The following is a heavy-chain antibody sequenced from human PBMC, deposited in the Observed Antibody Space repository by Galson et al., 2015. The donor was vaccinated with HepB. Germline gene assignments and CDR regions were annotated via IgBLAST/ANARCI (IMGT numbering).Heavy chain of an antibody. CDR1: GYTFTSYD. V-gene: IGHV1-8*01. D-gene: IGHD3-22*01. Sequence: SVKVSCKASGYTFTSYDINWVRQATGQGLEWMGWMNPNSGNTGYAQKFQGRVTMTRNTSISTAYMELSSLRSEDTAVYYCARPSCRRYYYDSSGYYCYYGMDAWGQGTTVTVSS. J-gene: IGHJ6*02. CDR2: MNPNSGNT. CDR3: ARPSCRRYYYDSSGYYCYYGMDA.